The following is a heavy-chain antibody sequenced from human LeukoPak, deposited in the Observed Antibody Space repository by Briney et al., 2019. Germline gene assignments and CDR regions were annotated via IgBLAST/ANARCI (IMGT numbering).Heavy chain of an antibody. D-gene: IGHD3-22*01. Sequence: GESLKISGKASGYRFTNYWIAWVRQMPGKGLELMGSIYPGDSDIRYSPSFQGQVTISADKSFTTAYLQWRSLKASDTAIYYCARQGVYYSDSSAFYHWGQGGQVSVCS. CDR3: ARQGVYYSDSSAFYH. V-gene: IGHV5-51*01. J-gene: IGHJ4*02. CDR1: GYRFTNYW. CDR2: IYPGDSDI.